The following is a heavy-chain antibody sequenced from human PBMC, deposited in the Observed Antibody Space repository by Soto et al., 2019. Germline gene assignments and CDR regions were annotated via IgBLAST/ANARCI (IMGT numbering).Heavy chain of an antibody. D-gene: IGHD3-22*01. CDR3: ARGRITMIVVALYFDY. J-gene: IGHJ4*02. Sequence: PSETLSLTCTVSGDSISSGGYYWSWIRQHPGKGLEWIGYIYYSGSTYYNPSLKSRVTISVDTSKNQFSLKLSSVTAADTAVYYCARGRITMIVVALYFDYWGQGTLVTVST. CDR1: GDSISSGGYY. V-gene: IGHV4-31*03. CDR2: IYYSGST.